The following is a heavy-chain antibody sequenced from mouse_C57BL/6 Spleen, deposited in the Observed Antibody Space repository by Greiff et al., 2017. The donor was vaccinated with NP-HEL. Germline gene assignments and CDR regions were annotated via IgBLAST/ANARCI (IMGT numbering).Heavy chain of an antibody. CDR3: ATHYYGSRAGAMDY. Sequence: QVQLKESGPELVKPGASVKISCKASGYAFSSSWMNWVKQRPGKGLEWIGRIYPGDGDTNYNGKFKGKATLTADKSSSTAYMQLSSLTSEDSAVYFCATHYYGSRAGAMDYWGQGTSVTVSS. CDR1: GYAFSSSW. J-gene: IGHJ4*01. CDR2: IYPGDGDT. D-gene: IGHD1-1*01. V-gene: IGHV1-82*01.